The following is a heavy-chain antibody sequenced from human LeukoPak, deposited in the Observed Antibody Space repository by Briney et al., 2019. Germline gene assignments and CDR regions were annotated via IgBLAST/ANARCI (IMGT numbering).Heavy chain of an antibody. V-gene: IGHV4-39*01. J-gene: IGHJ4*02. CDR2: IYYSGST. CDR1: GGSISSSSYY. CDR3: ARQKGYSSGWYFDY. D-gene: IGHD6-19*01. Sequence: KPSETLSLTCTLSGGSISSSSYYWGWIRQPPGKGLEWIGSIYYSGSTYYNPSLKSRVTISVDTSKNQFSLKLSSVTAADTAVYYCARQKGYSSGWYFDYWGQGTLVTVSS.